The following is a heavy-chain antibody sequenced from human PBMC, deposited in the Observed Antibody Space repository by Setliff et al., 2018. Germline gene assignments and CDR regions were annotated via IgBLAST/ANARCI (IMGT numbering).Heavy chain of an antibody. J-gene: IGHJ4*02. Sequence: TLSLTCPVSGYSISSGYYWGWIRQPPGKGLEWIGCIYYSGSTYYNPSLKSRVTISLDTSKNQFSLKLTSVTAADTAVYYCASGLNWLSSTEFDYWGQGTLVTVSS. CDR2: IYYSGST. CDR3: ASGLNWLSSTEFDY. V-gene: IGHV4-38-2*01. CDR1: GYSISSGYY. D-gene: IGHD1-20*01.